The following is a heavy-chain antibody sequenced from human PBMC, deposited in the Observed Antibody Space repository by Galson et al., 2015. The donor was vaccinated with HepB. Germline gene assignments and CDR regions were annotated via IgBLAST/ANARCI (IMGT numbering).Heavy chain of an antibody. Sequence: SVKVSCKASGYTFTSYAVNWVRQAPGRGLEWMGWINTNTGNPTYAQGFTGRFVFSLDTSVSTAYLQITSLKAEDTAVYYCARYGNSSGYHQFDSWGQGTLVTVSS. CDR2: INTNTGNP. J-gene: IGHJ4*02. V-gene: IGHV7-4-1*02. D-gene: IGHD3-22*01. CDR1: GYTFTSYA. CDR3: ARYGNSSGYHQFDS.